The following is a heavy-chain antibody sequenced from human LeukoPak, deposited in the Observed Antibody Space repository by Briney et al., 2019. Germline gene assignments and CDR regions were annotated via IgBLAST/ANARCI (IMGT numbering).Heavy chain of an antibody. CDR1: GFTFSSYA. D-gene: IGHD5-12*01. Sequence: GGSLRLSCAASGFTFSSYAMHWVRQAPGKGLEWVAVISYDGSNKYYADSVKGRFTISRDNSKNTLYLQMNSLRAEDTAVYYCASPSEYSDYGWPLFDYWGQGTLVTVSS. V-gene: IGHV3-30*14. CDR2: ISYDGSNK. CDR3: ASPSEYSDYGWPLFDY. J-gene: IGHJ4*02.